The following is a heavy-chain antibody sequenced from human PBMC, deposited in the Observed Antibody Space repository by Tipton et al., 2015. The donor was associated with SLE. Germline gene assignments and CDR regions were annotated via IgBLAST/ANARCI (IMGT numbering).Heavy chain of an antibody. J-gene: IGHJ4*02. CDR2: IYHSGST. D-gene: IGHD6-13*01. CDR1: GYSISSGYS. CDR3: ARDKRGIADVGLDF. V-gene: IGHV4-38-2*02. Sequence: GLVKPSETLSLTCTVSGYSISSGYSWAWIRQPPGKRLEWIGIIYHSGSTYYNPSLKGRFSISLDTSKNQFYLEVSSVTAADTAVYYCARDKRGIADVGLDFWGQGSLATVSS.